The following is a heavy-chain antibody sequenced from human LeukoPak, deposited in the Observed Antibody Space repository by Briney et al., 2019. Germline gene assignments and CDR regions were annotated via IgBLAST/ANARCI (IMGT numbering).Heavy chain of an antibody. CDR1: GYTFTSYD. CDR2: MNPNSGNT. D-gene: IGHD4-23*01. J-gene: IGHJ4*02. Sequence: RASVKVSCKASGYTFTSYDINWVRQATGQGLEWMGWMNPNSGNTGYAQKFQGRVAMTRNTSISTAYMELSSVTAADTAVYYCARHPTTVVPPDYWGQGTLVTVSS. CDR3: ARHPTTVVPPDY. V-gene: IGHV1-8*01.